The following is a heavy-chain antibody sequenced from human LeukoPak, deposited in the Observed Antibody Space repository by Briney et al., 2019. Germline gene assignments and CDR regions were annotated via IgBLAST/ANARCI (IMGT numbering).Heavy chain of an antibody. J-gene: IGHJ4*02. CDR1: GFTFSNYA. CDR2: SSSGSSTI. D-gene: IGHD5-24*01. Sequence: GGSLRLSCAASGFTFSNYAMNWVRQPPGKELEWVPYSSSGSSTIYYADSVKGRFTISRDNAKNSLFLQMNSLRAEDTAVYYCARGEQDMATMSIDYWGQGTLVTVSS. V-gene: IGHV3-48*01. CDR3: ARGEQDMATMSIDY.